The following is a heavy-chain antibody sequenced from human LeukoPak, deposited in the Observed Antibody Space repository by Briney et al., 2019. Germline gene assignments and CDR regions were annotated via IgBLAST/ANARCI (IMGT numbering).Heavy chain of an antibody. CDR3: AKMTTVTAALDAFDI. V-gene: IGHV4-31*03. Sequence: PSETLSLTCTVSGGSISSGGYYWSWIRQHPGKGLEWIGYIYYSGSTYYNPSLKSRVTISVDTSKNQFSLKLSSVTAADTAVYHCAKMTTVTAALDAFDIWGQGTMVTVSS. CDR2: IYYSGST. J-gene: IGHJ3*02. D-gene: IGHD4-17*01. CDR1: GGSISSGGYY.